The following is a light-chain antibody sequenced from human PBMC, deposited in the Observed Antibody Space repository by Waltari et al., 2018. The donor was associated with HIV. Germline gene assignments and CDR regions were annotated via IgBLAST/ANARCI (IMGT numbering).Light chain of an antibody. CDR3: AAWDDSLNGPV. CDR2: SSN. CDR1: SSKIGSNT. V-gene: IGLV1-44*01. J-gene: IGLJ2*01. Sequence: QSVLTQPPSASGPPGQRVTISCSGSSSKIGSNTVNWYQQLPGTAPKLLIYSSNQRPSGVPDRFSGSKSGTSASLAISGLQSEDEADYYCAAWDDSLNGPVFGGGTKLTVL.